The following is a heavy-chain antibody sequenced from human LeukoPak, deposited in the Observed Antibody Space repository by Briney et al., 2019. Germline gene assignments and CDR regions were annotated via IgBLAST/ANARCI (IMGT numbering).Heavy chain of an antibody. CDR1: GGSISSGSYY. J-gene: IGHJ5*02. D-gene: IGHD6-6*01. CDR3: ARDYSSSSGGNWFDP. V-gene: IGHV4-61*02. CDR2: IYTSGST. Sequence: SETLSLTCTVSGGSISSGSYYWSWIRQPAGKGLEWIGRIYTSGSTNYNPSLKSRVTISVDTSKNQFSLKLSSVTAADTAVYYCARDYSSSSGGNWFDPWGQGTLVTVSS.